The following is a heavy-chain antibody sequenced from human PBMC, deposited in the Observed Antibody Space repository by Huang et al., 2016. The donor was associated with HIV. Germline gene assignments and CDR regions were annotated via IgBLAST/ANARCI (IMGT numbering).Heavy chain of an antibody. D-gene: IGHD3-22*01. CDR1: GGSFSGHY. Sequence: QVQLQQWGAELLKPSETLSLTCAVSGGSFSGHYWTWIRQPPGRGLEWIGEISDSGSTTSNPSLKSRVTISGETSQSQFSLKLNSVTAADTAIYYCARMFKYDSGGYWGNDAFDIWGQGTMVTVSS. CDR2: ISDSGST. V-gene: IGHV4-34*02. CDR3: ARMFKYDSGGYWGNDAFDI. J-gene: IGHJ3*02.